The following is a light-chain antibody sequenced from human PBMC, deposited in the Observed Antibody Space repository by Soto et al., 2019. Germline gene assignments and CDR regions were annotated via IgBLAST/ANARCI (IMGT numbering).Light chain of an antibody. J-gene: IGKJ2*01. CDR3: QQYYSTPSYT. CDR1: QSVLYSSNNKNY. CDR2: WAS. V-gene: IGKV4-1*01. Sequence: DIVMTQSPDSLAVSLGERATINCKSSQSVLYSSNNKNYLAWYQQKPGQPPKLLIYWASTRESGVPDRFSGSGSGTDFSITISSLQAEDVAVYYCQQYYSTPSYTFGQGTKLEIK.